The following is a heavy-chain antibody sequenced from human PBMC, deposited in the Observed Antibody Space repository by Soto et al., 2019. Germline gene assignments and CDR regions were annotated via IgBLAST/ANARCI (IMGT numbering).Heavy chain of an antibody. Sequence: AGGSLRLSCAASGFTFSSYSMNWVRQAPGKGLEWVSSISSSSSYIYYADVVKGRFTISRDNAKNALYLQMNSLRAEDTAVYYCARVPWVTTTYYDYWGQGTLVTVSS. J-gene: IGHJ4*02. CDR3: ARVPWVTTTYYDY. CDR1: GFTFSSYS. V-gene: IGHV3-21*01. D-gene: IGHD2-21*01. CDR2: ISSSSSYI.